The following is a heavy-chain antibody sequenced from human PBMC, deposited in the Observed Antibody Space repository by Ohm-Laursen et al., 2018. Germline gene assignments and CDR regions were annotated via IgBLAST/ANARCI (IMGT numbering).Heavy chain of an antibody. J-gene: IGHJ4*02. CDR1: GGSISNYY. V-gene: IGHV4-59*07. CDR3: ARLSGQAALGY. D-gene: IGHD6-6*01. CDR2: VYSSGST. Sequence: SDTLSLTCTVSGGSISNYYWSWIRQPPGKGLEYIGYVYSSGSTHYNPSLKSRITISVDTSKNQLSLKLTSVTAADTAVYYCARLSGQAALGYWGQGTLVTVSS.